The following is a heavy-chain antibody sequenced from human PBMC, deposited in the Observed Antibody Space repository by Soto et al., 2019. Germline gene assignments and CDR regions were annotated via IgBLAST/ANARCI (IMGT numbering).Heavy chain of an antibody. Sequence: SETLSLTCTVSGGSISSSSYYWGWIRQPPGKGLEWIGSIYYSGSTYYNPSLKSRVTISVDTSKNQFSLKLSSVTAADTAVYYCARLPREWGLQTRFDPWGQGTLVTVSS. V-gene: IGHV4-39*01. CDR1: GGSISSSSYY. CDR3: ARLPREWGLQTRFDP. D-gene: IGHD1-26*01. CDR2: IYYSGST. J-gene: IGHJ5*02.